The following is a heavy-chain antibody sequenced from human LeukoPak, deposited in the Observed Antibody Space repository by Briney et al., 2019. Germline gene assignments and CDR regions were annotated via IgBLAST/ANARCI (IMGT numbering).Heavy chain of an antibody. J-gene: IGHJ4*02. V-gene: IGHV4-59*01. D-gene: IGHD3-16*01. CDR1: GGSISSYY. Sequence: PETLSLTCTDSGGSISSYYWSWVRQPPGEGLEWIGYIYYSGSTNYNPSLKSRVTISVDTSKNQFSLKLSSVTAADTAVYYCARGGRGLRLGEAFDYWVQGTLVSVSS. CDR2: IYYSGST. CDR3: ARGGRGLRLGEAFDY.